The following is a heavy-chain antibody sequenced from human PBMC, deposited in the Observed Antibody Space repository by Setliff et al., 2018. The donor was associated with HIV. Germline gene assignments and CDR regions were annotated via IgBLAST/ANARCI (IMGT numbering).Heavy chain of an antibody. CDR1: GYMFTAYY. CDR3: TRGTAVADTNTQPFKY. D-gene: IGHD6-19*01. J-gene: IGHJ4*02. CDR2: INPKSGDT. V-gene: IGHV1-2*02. Sequence: GASVKVSCKASGYMFTAYYIHWVRQAPGQGLEWMGWINPKSGDTKYGQSFQGRVTMTRDTSISTAYMNLSGLRSNDTAVYYCTRGTAVADTNTQPFKYWGQGALVTVSS.